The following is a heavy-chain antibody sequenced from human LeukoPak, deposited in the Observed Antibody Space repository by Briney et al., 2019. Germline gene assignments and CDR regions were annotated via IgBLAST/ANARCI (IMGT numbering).Heavy chain of an antibody. Sequence: GGSLRLSCAASGFTFDDYAMHWVRQAPGKGLEWVSGISWNSGSIGYADSVKGRFTISRDNAKNSLYLQMNSLRAEDTALYYCAKVLQDYFDYWGQGTLVTVSS. J-gene: IGHJ4*02. CDR2: ISWNSGSI. CDR1: GFTFDDYA. V-gene: IGHV3-9*01. CDR3: AKVLQDYFDY.